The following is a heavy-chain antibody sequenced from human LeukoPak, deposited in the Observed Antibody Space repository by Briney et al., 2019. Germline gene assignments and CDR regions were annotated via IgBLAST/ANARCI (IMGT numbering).Heavy chain of an antibody. J-gene: IGHJ4*02. CDR2: TSGDGGVT. D-gene: IGHD3-22*01. CDR3: AKDRPNYYGSNGHYYRRDGDY. CDR1: GFTFSSYA. Sequence: GGSLRLSCAASGFTFSSYAMSWVRQSTGEGLEWVSSTSGDGGVTYYSNSVKGRFTISRDNSRNTLYLQMNSLRAEDTAVYYCAKDRPNYYGSNGHYYRRDGDYWGQGTLVTVPS. V-gene: IGHV3-23*01.